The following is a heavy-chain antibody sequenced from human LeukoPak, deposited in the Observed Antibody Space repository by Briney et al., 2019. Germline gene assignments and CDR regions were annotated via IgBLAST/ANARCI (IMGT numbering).Heavy chain of an antibody. CDR1: DDSITMYY. V-gene: IGHV4-59*01. Sequence: SETLSLTCSVSDDSITMYYWTWIRQPPGKGLEWIGYVDHTGSTNFNPSLNGRVTISRDTSKNHFSLQLSSVTAADTAVYFCARGRVSSSTWHSTYYYYFYMDVWGKGTTVTVSS. CDR2: VDHTGST. J-gene: IGHJ6*03. D-gene: IGHD4-11*01. CDR3: ARGRVSSSTWHSTYYYYFYMDV.